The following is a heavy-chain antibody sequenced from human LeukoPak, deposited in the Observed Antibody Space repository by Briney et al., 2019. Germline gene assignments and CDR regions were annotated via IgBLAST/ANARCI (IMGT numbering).Heavy chain of an antibody. J-gene: IGHJ4*02. Sequence: GGSLRLSCAASGFRFSDCMNWVRPAPGKGLEWISYIGISSGNTNYADSVKGRFTISGDKAKNSLYLQMNSLRVEDTAVYYCARDYKYAFDNWGQGTLVTVSS. CDR1: GFRFSDC. CDR2: IGISSGNT. D-gene: IGHD5-24*01. CDR3: ARDYKYAFDN. V-gene: IGHV3-48*01.